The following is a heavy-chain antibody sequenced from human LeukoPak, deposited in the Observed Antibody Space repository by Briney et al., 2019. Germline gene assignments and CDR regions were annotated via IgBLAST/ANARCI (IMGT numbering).Heavy chain of an antibody. D-gene: IGHD3-10*01. J-gene: IGHJ6*02. CDR1: GYTFTGYY. CDR3: ARAPGVLWFVEPTYYGMDV. V-gene: IGHV1-2*02. Sequence: ASVKVSCKASGYTFTGYYMHWVRQAPGQGLEWMGWINPNSGGTNYAQKFQGRVTMTRDTSISTAYMGLNRLRSDDTAVYYCARAPGVLWFVEPTYYGMDVWGQGTTVTVSS. CDR2: INPNSGGT.